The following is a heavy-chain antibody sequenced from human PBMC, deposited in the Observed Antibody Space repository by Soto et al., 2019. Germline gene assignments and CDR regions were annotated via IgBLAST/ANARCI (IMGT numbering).Heavy chain of an antibody. V-gene: IGHV4-59*01. CDR2: IFYSGRSGST. D-gene: IGHD2-21*02. CDR1: GGSINSYY. J-gene: IGHJ5*02. CDR3: AKTALGWLDP. Sequence: SETLSLTCSVSGGSINSYYWSWIRQPPGKGLEWIGYIFYSGRSGSTNYNPSLKGRVTISVDTSKNQFSLKVSSVTAADTAVYYCAKTALGWLDPWGQGTLVTVSS.